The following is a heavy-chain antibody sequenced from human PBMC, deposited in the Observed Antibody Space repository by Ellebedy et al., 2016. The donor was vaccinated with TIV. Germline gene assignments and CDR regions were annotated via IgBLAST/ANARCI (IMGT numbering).Heavy chain of an antibody. CDR3: ARDLEGYCSSTSCYGNWFDP. D-gene: IGHD2-2*01. J-gene: IGHJ5*02. CDR2: INPNSGGT. V-gene: IGHV1-2*02. CDR1: GYTFTGYY. Sequence: ASVKVSXXASGYTFTGYYMHWVRQAPGQGLEWMGWINPNSGGTNYAQKFQGRVTMTRDTSISTAYMELSRLRSDDTAVYYCARDLEGYCSSTSCYGNWFDPWGQGTLVTVSS.